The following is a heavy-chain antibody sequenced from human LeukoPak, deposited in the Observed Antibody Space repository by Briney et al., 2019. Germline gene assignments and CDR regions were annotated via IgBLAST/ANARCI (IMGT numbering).Heavy chain of an antibody. CDR2: IRYDGSNK. CDR1: GFTFSSYG. V-gene: IGHV3-30*02. CDR3: AKEYCSGGSCLNY. D-gene: IGHD2-15*01. J-gene: IGHJ4*02. Sequence: QPGGSLRLSCAASGFTFSSYGMHWVRQAPGKGLEWVAFIRYDGSNKYYADSVNGRFTISRDNSKNTLSLQMNSLRAEDTAVYYCAKEYCSGGSCLNYWGQGTLVTVSS.